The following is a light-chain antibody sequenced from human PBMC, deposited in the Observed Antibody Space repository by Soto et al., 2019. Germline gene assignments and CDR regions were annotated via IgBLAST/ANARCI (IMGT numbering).Light chain of an antibody. CDR1: QSVSSSY. CDR3: RQYGSSPQT. V-gene: IGKV3-20*01. J-gene: IGKJ1*01. CDR2: GAS. Sequence: EIVLAQSPGTLSLSRGERATLSCRASQSVSSSYLAWYQQKPGQAPRLLIYGASSKATGIPDRFSGSGSGTDFTLTISRLEPEDFAVYYCRQYGSSPQTFGQGTKVDIK.